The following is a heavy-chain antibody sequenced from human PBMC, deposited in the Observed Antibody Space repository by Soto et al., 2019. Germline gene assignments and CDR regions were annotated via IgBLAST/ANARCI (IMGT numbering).Heavy chain of an antibody. CDR3: ATEDHYYDHLAFDI. D-gene: IGHD3-22*01. V-gene: IGHV1-24*01. J-gene: IGHJ3*02. CDR2: FDPEDGET. CDR1: GYTLTELS. Sequence: GASVKVSCKVSGYTLTELSMHWVRQAPGKGLEWMGGFDPEDGETIYAQKFQGRVTMTEDTSTDTAYMELSSLRSEDTAVYYCATEDHYYDHLAFDIWGQGTMVTVSS.